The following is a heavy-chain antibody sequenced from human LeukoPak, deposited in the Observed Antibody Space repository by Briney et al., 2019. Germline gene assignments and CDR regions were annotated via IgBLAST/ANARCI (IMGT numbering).Heavy chain of an antibody. D-gene: IGHD5-12*01. Sequence: SETLSLTCTVSGGSISSGDYYWSRIRQPPGKGLEWIGYIYYSGSTYYNPSLKSRVTISVDPSKNQFSLKPSSVTAADTAVYYCARDGLYRGYDFGGKSSWFAPWGQGTLVTVSS. V-gene: IGHV4-30-4*08. CDR2: IYYSGST. CDR3: ARDGLYRGYDFGGKSSWFAP. J-gene: IGHJ5*02. CDR1: GGSISSGDYY.